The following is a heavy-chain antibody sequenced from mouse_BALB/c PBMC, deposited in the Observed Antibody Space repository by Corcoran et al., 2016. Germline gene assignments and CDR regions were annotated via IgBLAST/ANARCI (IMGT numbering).Heavy chain of an antibody. CDR1: GFNIKDTY. CDR3: GRSREGNYVFQ. D-gene: IGHD2-1*01. V-gene: IGHV14-3*02. Sequence: EVQLQQSGAELVKPGASVKLSCTASGFNIKDTYMHWVKQRPEQALEWIGRIDPANGNTKYDPKFQGKATMTADTSSNTVYLQLSSLTSEATAVYYCGRSREGNYVFQWGQGTTLTVSS. J-gene: IGHJ2*01. CDR2: IDPANGNT.